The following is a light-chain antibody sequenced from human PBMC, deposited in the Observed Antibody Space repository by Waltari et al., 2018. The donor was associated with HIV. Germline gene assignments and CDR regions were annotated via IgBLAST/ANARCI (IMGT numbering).Light chain of an antibody. V-gene: IGKV3-20*01. J-gene: IGKJ2*03. Sequence: EIVLKQSPGTLSLSPGERATLSCRASQSVRSSYLAWYQQKPVQAPRLLIYGESSRATGIPDRFSGSGSGTDFTLTISRLEPEDFAVYYCQQYGNAPDSFGQGTKLEIK. CDR1: QSVRSSY. CDR2: GES. CDR3: QQYGNAPDS.